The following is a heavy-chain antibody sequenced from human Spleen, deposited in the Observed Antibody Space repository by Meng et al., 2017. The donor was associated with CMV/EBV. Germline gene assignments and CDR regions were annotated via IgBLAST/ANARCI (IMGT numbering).Heavy chain of an antibody. CDR2: INCNSSDT. V-gene: IGHV1-2*06. D-gene: IGHD3-10*01. CDR1: GYSFTGYY. CDR3: VRLAGGVDY. Sequence: KVSCKASGYSFTGYYMHWVRRAPGQGPEWLGRINCNSSDTNYAQKFQGRVTMTRDTSISTAYMELSSLRSDDTAVYYCVRLAGGVDYWGQGTLVTVSS. J-gene: IGHJ4*02.